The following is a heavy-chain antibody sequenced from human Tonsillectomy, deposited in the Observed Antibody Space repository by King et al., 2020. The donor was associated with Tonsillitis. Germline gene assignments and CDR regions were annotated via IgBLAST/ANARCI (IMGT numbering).Heavy chain of an antibody. J-gene: IGHJ4*02. Sequence: VQLVESGGGVVQPGRSLRLSCAASGFTFKSYAMHWVRRAPGKGLDWVAVISYDENDKYYADSVKGRFTISRDNSKNTLYLQMNSLRSEDTAVYYCARDPVPPYWGQGTLVTVSS. CDR1: GFTFKSYA. CDR2: ISYDENDK. V-gene: IGHV3-30*04. CDR3: ARDPVPPY. D-gene: IGHD6-6*01.